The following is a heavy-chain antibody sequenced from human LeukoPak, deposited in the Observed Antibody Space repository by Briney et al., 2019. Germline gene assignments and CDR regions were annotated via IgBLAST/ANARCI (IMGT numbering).Heavy chain of an antibody. J-gene: IGHJ2*01. CDR2: ISAYNGNT. Sequence: ASVKVSCKASGYTFTSYGISWVRQAPGQGLEWMGWISAYNGNTNYAQKLQGRVTMTTDTSTSTAYMELRSLRSDDTAVYYCARVYCSSTSCYRAWYFDLWGRGTLVTVSS. CDR3: ARVYCSSTSCYRAWYFDL. V-gene: IGHV1-18*01. CDR1: GYTFTSYG. D-gene: IGHD2-2*01.